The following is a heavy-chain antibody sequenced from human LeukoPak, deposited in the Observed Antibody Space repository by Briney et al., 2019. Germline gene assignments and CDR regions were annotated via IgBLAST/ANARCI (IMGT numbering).Heavy chain of an antibody. Sequence: LGASVKVSCKASGYTFTSYAMHWVRQAPGQRLEWMGWINAGNGNTKYSQKFQGRVTITRDTSASTAYMELSSLGSEDTAVYYCARSGYSYGMFDYWGQGTLVTVSS. CDR1: GYTFTSYA. D-gene: IGHD5-18*01. CDR3: ARSGYSYGMFDY. CDR2: INAGNGNT. V-gene: IGHV1-3*01. J-gene: IGHJ4*02.